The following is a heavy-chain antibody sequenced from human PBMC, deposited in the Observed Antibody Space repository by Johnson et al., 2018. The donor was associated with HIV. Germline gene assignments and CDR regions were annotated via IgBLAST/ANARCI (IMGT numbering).Heavy chain of an antibody. CDR1: GFTFSSYW. J-gene: IGHJ3*02. Sequence: VQLVESGGGVVQPGGSQRLSCAASGFTFSSYWMSWVRQAPGKGLEWVANIKQDGSEKYYVDSVKGRFTISSDNAKNSLYLQMNSLRAEDTALYYCAKGLGWELLTHDAFDIWGQGTMVTVSS. CDR2: IKQDGSEK. V-gene: IGHV3-7*05. D-gene: IGHD1-26*01. CDR3: AKGLGWELLTHDAFDI.